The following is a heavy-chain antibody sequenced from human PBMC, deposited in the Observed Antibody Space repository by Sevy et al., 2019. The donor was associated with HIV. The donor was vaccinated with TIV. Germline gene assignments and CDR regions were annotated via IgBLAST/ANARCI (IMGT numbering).Heavy chain of an antibody. Sequence: ASVKVSCKASGGTFSSYAISWVRQAPGQGLEWMGGIIPIFGTANYAQKFQGRVTITADKSTSTAYTELSSLRSEDTAVYYCARARKYGDPFYYYYYYMDVWGKGTTVTVSS. D-gene: IGHD4-17*01. CDR1: GGTFSSYA. CDR2: IIPIFGTA. V-gene: IGHV1-69*06. CDR3: ARARKYGDPFYYYYYYMDV. J-gene: IGHJ6*03.